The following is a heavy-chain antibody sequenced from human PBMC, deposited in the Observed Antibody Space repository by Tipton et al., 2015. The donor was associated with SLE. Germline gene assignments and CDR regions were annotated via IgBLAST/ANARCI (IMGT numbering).Heavy chain of an antibody. CDR1: GGSFSGYY. CDR3: ARGARAYSSSWFGFDY. V-gene: IGHV4-34*01. J-gene: IGHJ4*02. Sequence: TLSLTCAVYGGSFSGYYWSWIRQPPGKGLEWIGEINHSGSTNYNPSLKSRVTISVDTSKNQFSLKLSSVTAADTAVYCCARGARAYSSSWFGFDYWGQGTLVTVSS. CDR2: INHSGST. D-gene: IGHD6-13*01.